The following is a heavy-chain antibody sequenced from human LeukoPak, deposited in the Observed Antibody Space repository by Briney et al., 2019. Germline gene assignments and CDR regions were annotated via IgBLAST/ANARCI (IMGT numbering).Heavy chain of an antibody. CDR3: AKDLYSYGTHFDY. V-gene: IGHV3-30*18. J-gene: IGHJ4*02. CDR2: ISYDGSNK. CDR1: GFTFSNAW. Sequence: GGSLRLSCAASGFTFSNAWMSWVRQAPGKGLEWVAVISYDGSNKYYADSVKGRFTISRDNSKNTLYLQMNSPRAEDTAVYYCAKDLYSYGTHFDYWGQGTLVTVSS. D-gene: IGHD5-18*01.